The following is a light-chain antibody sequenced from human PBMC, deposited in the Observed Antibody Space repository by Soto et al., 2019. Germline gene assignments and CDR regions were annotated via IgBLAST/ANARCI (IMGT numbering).Light chain of an antibody. CDR2: LNSDGSH. Sequence: QSVLTQSPSASASLGASVKLTCTLSSGHISYAIAWHQQQPEKGPRYLMKLNSDGSHSKGDGIPDRFSGSSSGAERYLTISSLQSEDEADYYCQTWGTGIHGVFGGGTQLTVL. CDR3: QTWGTGIHGV. V-gene: IGLV4-69*01. J-gene: IGLJ3*02. CDR1: SGHISYA.